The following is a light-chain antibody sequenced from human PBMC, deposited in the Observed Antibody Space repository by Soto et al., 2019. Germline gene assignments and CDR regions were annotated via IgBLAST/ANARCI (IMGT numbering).Light chain of an antibody. CDR3: QQYGSSPRT. J-gene: IGKJ1*01. V-gene: IGKV3-20*01. CDR2: DAS. Sequence: EIVLTQSPGTLSLSPGELAALSCRASRSLSSTSLAWYQQRPGQAPRLLIYDASSRATGIPDRFSGSGSGTDFTLTINRLEPDDFAVYYCQQYGSSPRTFGKGTKV. CDR1: RSLSSTS.